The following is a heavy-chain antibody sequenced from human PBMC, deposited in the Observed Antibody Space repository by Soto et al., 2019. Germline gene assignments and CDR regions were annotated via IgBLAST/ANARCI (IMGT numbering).Heavy chain of an antibody. D-gene: IGHD3-10*01. CDR2: IKSKAAGGAI. CDR1: GFSFRDAW. J-gene: IGHJ3*01. V-gene: IGHV3-15*07. Sequence: EVQMVESGGGLVKPGGSLRLSCAVSGFSFRDAWMNWVRQAPGKGLEWVGRIKSKAAGGAIDYAAPVKGRFTISRDDSKDTLYLQINSLKTEDTAMYYCTTDGSFGGVVVAFHLWGQGTMLSVS. CDR3: TTDGSFGGVVVAFHL.